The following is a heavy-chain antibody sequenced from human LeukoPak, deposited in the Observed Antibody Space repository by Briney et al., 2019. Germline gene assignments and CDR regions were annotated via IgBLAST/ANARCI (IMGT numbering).Heavy chain of an antibody. Sequence: SETLSLTCTVSGGSIGSYYWSWIRQSPGKGLECIGYIHYTGSTNYNPSLKSRVTISVDTSKNQFSLKLSSVTAADTAVYYCARARHIVVVTAIPYFDYWGQGTLVTVSS. CDR1: GGSIGSYY. J-gene: IGHJ4*02. V-gene: IGHV4-59*08. CDR2: IHYTGST. D-gene: IGHD2-21*02. CDR3: ARARHIVVVTAIPYFDY.